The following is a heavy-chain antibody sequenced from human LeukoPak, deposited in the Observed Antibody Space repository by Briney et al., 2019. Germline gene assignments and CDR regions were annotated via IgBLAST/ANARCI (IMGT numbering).Heavy chain of an antibody. CDR1: GYTLTSYG. V-gene: IGHV1-18*01. J-gene: IGHJ5*02. CDR2: ISAYNGNT. CDR3: AREDRHMNWFDP. Sequence: ASVKVSCKASGYTLTSYGISWVRQAPGQGLEWMGWISAYNGNTNYAQKLQGRVTMTTDTSTSTAYMELRSLRSDDTAVYYCAREDRHMNWFDPWGQGTLVTVSS.